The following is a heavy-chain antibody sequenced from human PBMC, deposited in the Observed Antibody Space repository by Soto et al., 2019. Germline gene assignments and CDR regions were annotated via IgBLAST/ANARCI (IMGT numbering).Heavy chain of an antibody. CDR3: AFPSTNDFDY. Sequence: SETLSLTCAVSGDSINSNNWWSWVRQPPGKGLEWIGEIYHSGSTNYNPSLKSRVTLSRDNSRNQFSLILSSVTAADTAVYYCAFPSTNDFDYWGQGTLVTVSS. CDR2: IYHSGST. V-gene: IGHV4-4*02. J-gene: IGHJ4*02. D-gene: IGHD1-1*01. CDR1: GDSINSNNW.